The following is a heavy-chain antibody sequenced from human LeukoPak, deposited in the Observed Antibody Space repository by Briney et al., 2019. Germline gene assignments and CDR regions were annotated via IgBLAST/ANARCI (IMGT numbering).Heavy chain of an antibody. CDR1: GYTFTGYY. D-gene: IGHD1-26*01. V-gene: IGHV1-2*06. CDR2: INPNSGGT. CDR3: ARGIPSGVGATTYYFDY. J-gene: IGHJ4*02. Sequence: ASVKVSCKASGYTFTGYYMHWVRQAPGQGLEWMGRINPNSGGTNYAQKFKGRVTMTRDTSISTAYMELSRLRSDDTAVYYCARGIPSGVGATTYYFDYWGQGTLVTVSS.